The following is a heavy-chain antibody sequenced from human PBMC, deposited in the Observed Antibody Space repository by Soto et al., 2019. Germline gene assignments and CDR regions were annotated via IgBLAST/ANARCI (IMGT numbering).Heavy chain of an antibody. D-gene: IGHD6-19*01. CDR1: GFTFSGST. CDR3: TRQHLDVPVASAIDY. J-gene: IGHJ4*02. CDR2: IPSKTNTYAT. V-gene: IGHV3-73*02. Sequence: EVQLVESGGGLVQPGGSLKLSCAASGFTFSGSTIHWVRQTSGKGLEWVGRIPSKTNTYATAYAASVKGRFTISRDDSKITAYLQMNSLKTEDTAVYYCTRQHLDVPVASAIDYWGQGTLVTVSS.